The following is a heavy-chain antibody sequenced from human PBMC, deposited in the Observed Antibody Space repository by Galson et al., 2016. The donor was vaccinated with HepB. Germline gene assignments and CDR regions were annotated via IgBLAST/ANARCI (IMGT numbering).Heavy chain of an antibody. CDR1: GFAINNAW. Sequence: SLRLSCAASGFAINNAWMNWVRQAPGKGLEWVGRIKSKTDAGTTDYAAPVKGRFTFSRDDSKNTVYLQMNSLKTEDTAVYYCSTGGIVLVSIYYFYGMDVWGQGTTVTVSS. V-gene: IGHV3-15*07. D-gene: IGHD2-8*02. J-gene: IGHJ6*02. CDR2: IKSKTDAGTT. CDR3: STGGIVLVSIYYFYGMDV.